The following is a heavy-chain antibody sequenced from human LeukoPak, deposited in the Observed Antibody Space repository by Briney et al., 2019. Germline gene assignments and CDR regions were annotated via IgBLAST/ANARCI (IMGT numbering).Heavy chain of an antibody. J-gene: IGHJ6*02. CDR1: GFTFSSYG. CDR2: ISSSSSSI. V-gene: IGHV3-48*01. Sequence: GGSLRLSCAASGFTFSSYGMNWVRQAPGKGLEWISYISSSSSSIYYTDSVKGRFTISRDNAKNSLYLQMNSLRADDTAVYYCARVVSGRSYFFGMDVWGQGTTVTVSS. D-gene: IGHD1-26*01. CDR3: ARVVSGRSYFFGMDV.